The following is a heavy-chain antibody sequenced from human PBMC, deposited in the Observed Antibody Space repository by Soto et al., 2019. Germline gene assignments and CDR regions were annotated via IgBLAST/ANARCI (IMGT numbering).Heavy chain of an antibody. J-gene: IGHJ6*02. CDR1: GGSISSYY. CDR3: ARHGDDLYLGMDV. V-gene: IGHV4-59*08. CDR2: ISYTGST. Sequence: QVQLQESGPGLVKPSETLSLTCTVSGGSISSYYWSWIRQSPGKGLEWIGYISYTGSTDYNPSLKSRVTISLDTSKKQFSLKVNSVTVADTAGYYCARHGDDLYLGMDVWGQGTTVTVSS.